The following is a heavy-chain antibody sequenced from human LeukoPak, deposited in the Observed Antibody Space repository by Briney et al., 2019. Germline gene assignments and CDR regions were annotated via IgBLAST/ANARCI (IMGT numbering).Heavy chain of an antibody. D-gene: IGHD5-12*01. J-gene: IGHJ4*01. V-gene: IGHV3-48*01. CDR1: GFNFIDYS. CDR3: ARDHRYAFDN. Sequence: GGSLRLSCAASGFNFIDYSMNWVRQAPGKGLEWISYIGISSGNTKYADSVKGRFTISRDKARNSLYLQMNSLRVEDTAMYYCARDHRYAFDNWGHRTLVTLSS. CDR2: IGISSGNT.